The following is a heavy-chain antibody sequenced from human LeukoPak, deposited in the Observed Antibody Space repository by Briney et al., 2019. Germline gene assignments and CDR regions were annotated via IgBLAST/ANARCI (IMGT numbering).Heavy chain of an antibody. CDR2: ISGSGGST. Sequence: AGGSLRLSCAASGFTFSSYAMSWVRQAPGKGLEWVSAISGSGGSTYYADSVKGRFTISRDNAKNSLYLQMNSLRAEDTAVYYCASLGAYDFWSGYSNMDVWGKGTTVTVSS. CDR1: GFTFSSYA. V-gene: IGHV3-23*01. J-gene: IGHJ6*03. D-gene: IGHD3-3*01. CDR3: ASLGAYDFWSGYSNMDV.